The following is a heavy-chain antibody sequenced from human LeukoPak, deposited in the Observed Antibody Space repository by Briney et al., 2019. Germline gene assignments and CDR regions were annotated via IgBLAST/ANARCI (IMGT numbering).Heavy chain of an antibody. CDR3: ATGSYYTFDY. V-gene: IGHV4-61*02. J-gene: IGHJ4*02. CDR2: IYTSGST. D-gene: IGHD1-26*01. CDR1: GGSISSGSYY. Sequence: SETLSLTCTVSGGSISSGSYYWSWIRQPAGKGLEWIGRIYTSGSTNYNPSFKSRVTISVDTSKNQFSLKLSSVTAADTAVYYCATGSYYTFDYWGQGTLVTVSS.